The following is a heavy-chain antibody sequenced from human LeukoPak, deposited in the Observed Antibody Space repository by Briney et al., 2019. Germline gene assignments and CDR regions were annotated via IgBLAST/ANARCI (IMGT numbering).Heavy chain of an antibody. CDR1: GFTFSNYN. J-gene: IGHJ4*02. CDR3: AREEEWYASGTYYKGFDS. Sequence: GGSLRLSCAASGFTFSNYNMNWVRQAPGKGLEWVSCISTRSTYIYYADSVKGRFTISRDNAKNSLYLQMNSLRADDTAVYYCAREEEWYASGTYYKGFDSWGQGTLATVSS. CDR2: ISTRSTYI. D-gene: IGHD3-10*01. V-gene: IGHV3-21*01.